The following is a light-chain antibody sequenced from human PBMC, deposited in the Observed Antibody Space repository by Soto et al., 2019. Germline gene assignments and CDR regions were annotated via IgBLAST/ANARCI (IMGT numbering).Light chain of an antibody. Sequence: EIVLTQSPGTLSLSPGERATLSCRASQSVSSSYLAWYQQKPGQAPRPLIYGASSRATGIPDRFSGSGSGTDFTLTINRLEPEDFAVYYCQQYGSPPWTFGQGTKVEI. V-gene: IGKV3-20*01. CDR3: QQYGSPPWT. J-gene: IGKJ1*01. CDR2: GAS. CDR1: QSVSSSY.